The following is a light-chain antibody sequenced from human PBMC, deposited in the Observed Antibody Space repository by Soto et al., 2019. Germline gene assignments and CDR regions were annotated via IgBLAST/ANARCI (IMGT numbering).Light chain of an antibody. J-gene: IGLJ3*02. CDR3: SSYTSSSTWV. V-gene: IGLV2-14*01. CDR1: SSDVGGYNY. CDR2: EVS. Sequence: QSALTQPASVSGSPGQSITISCTGTSSDVGGYNYVSWYQQHPGKAPKLMIYEVSNRPSGVSNRFSGSKSDNTASLTISGLQAEDEAHYYCSSYTSSSTWVFGGGTKLTVL.